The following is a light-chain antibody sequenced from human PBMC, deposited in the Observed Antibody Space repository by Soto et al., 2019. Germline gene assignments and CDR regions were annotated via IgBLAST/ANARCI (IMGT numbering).Light chain of an antibody. CDR3: KSFTNSDTYV. J-gene: IGLJ1*01. CDR2: DVS. V-gene: IGLV2-14*01. Sequence: QSVLTQPASVSGSPGQSIAISCTGTSSDVGAYNYVSWYLQYPGKAPKLVIFDVSFRPSGVSNRFSGSKSGNTASLTISGLQAEDEADYYCKSFTNSDTYVFGTGTKVTV. CDR1: SSDVGAYNY.